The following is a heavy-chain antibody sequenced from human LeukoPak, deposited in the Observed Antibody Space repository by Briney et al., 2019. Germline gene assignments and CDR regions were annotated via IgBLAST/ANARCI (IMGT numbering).Heavy chain of an antibody. CDR1: GFTFSSFA. Sequence: PGGSLRLSCVVSGFTFSSFAMSWVRQAPGKGLEWVSDISSSGANTSYAGSVKGRFSISRDKSKKTLYLQMNSLRVEDTAIYYCAKRGYFDYYIDSWGQGTLVTVSS. D-gene: IGHD3-9*01. CDR2: ISSSGANT. V-gene: IGHV3-23*01. J-gene: IGHJ4*02. CDR3: AKRGYFDYYIDS.